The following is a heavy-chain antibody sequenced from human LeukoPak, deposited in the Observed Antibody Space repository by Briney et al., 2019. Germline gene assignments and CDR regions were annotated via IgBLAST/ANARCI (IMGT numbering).Heavy chain of an antibody. Sequence: PGGSLRLSCAASGFTFSNHAMTWVRQAPGKGLEWVSSISDSGGGTYYADSVKGRFTISRDNSKNTLYLQMNSLRAEDTAVYYCAKEPTYFYGSGSFSHYFDCWGQGTLVTVSS. D-gene: IGHD3-10*01. CDR2: ISDSGGGT. V-gene: IGHV3-23*01. CDR3: AKEPTYFYGSGSFSHYFDC. J-gene: IGHJ4*02. CDR1: GFTFSNHA.